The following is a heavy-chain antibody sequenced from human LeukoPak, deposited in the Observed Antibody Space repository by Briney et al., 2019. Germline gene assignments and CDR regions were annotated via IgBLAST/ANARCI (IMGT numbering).Heavy chain of an antibody. CDR2: ISSSSSYI. CDR1: GFTFSSYS. Sequence: PGGSLRLSCVASGFTFSSYSMNWVRQAPGKGLEWVSSISSSSSYIYYADSVKGRFTISRDNAKNSLYLQMNSLRAEDTAVYYCARSSPHCSSTSCYNDAFDIWGQGTMVTVSS. CDR3: ARSSPHCSSTSCYNDAFDI. V-gene: IGHV3-21*01. J-gene: IGHJ3*02. D-gene: IGHD2-2*02.